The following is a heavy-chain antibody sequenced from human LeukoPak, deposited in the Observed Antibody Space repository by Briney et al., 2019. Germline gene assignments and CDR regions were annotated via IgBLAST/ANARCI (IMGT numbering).Heavy chain of an antibody. CDR2: IYHSGST. Sequence: SETLSLTCAVSGGSISSGGYSWSWIRQPPGKGLEWIGYIYHSGSTYYNPSLKSRVTISVDTSKNQFSLKLSSVTAADTAVYYCAGIIVGGNWFDPWGQGTLVTVSS. V-gene: IGHV4-30-2*01. CDR3: AGIIVGGNWFDP. J-gene: IGHJ5*02. D-gene: IGHD2-21*01. CDR1: GGSISSGGYS.